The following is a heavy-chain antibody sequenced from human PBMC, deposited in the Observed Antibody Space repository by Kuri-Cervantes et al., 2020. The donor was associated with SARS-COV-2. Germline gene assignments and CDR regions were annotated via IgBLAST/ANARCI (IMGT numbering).Heavy chain of an antibody. V-gene: IGHV3-23*01. D-gene: IGHD4-17*01. J-gene: IGHJ4*02. CDR1: GCTFSSYA. CDR3: ARGVGYGDYTFDY. CDR2: ISGSGGST. Sequence: GESLKISCAASGCTFSSYAMSWVRQAPGKGLEWVSAISGSGGSTYYADSVKGRLTISSDNPKNTLYLHMNSLKAEDTAVYYCARGVGYGDYTFDYWGQGTLVTVSS.